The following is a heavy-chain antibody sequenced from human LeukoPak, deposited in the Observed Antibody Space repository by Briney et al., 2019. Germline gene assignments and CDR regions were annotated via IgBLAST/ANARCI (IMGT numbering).Heavy chain of an antibody. Sequence: SETLSLTCTVSGGSISSYYWSWIRQPPGKGLEWIGYIYYSGSTNYNPSLKSRVTISVDTSKNQFSLKLSSVSAADTAVYYCARDRAIFEDYYYYYMDVWGKGTTVTVSS. D-gene: IGHD3-3*01. CDR1: GGSISSYY. CDR2: IYYSGST. V-gene: IGHV4-59*01. J-gene: IGHJ6*03. CDR3: ARDRAIFEDYYYYYMDV.